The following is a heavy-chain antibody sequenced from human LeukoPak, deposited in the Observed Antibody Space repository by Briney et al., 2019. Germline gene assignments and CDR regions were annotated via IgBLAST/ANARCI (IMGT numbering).Heavy chain of an antibody. CDR2: MNPNSGNT. CDR3: AWSGMATISYGMDV. J-gene: IGHJ6*02. D-gene: IGHD5-24*01. V-gene: IGHV1-8*01. CDR1: GYTFTNYD. Sequence: ASVKVSCKASGYTFTNYDINWVRRATGQGLEWMGWMNPNSGNTGYAQKFQGRVTMTRNTSISTAYMELSSLRSEDTAVYYCAWSGMATISYGMDVWGQGTTVTVSS.